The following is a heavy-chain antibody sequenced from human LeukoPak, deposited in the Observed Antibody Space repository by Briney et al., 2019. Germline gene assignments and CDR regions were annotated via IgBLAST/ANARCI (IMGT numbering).Heavy chain of an antibody. CDR3: AREGGDIVPGQDY. CDR2: ISSSSSYI. Sequence: GGSLRLSCAASGFTFSSYSMNWVRQAPGKGLEWVSSISSSSSYIYYADSEKGRFTISRDNAKNSLYLQMNSLRAEDTAVYYCAREGGDIVPGQDYWGQGTLVTVSS. D-gene: IGHD2-15*01. V-gene: IGHV3-21*01. J-gene: IGHJ4*02. CDR1: GFTFSSYS.